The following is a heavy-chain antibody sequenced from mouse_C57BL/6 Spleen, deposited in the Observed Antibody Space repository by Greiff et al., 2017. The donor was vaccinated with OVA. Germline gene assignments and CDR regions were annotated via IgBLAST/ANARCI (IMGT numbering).Heavy chain of an antibody. J-gene: IGHJ4*01. Sequence: QVQLQQPGAELVKPGASVKVSCKASGYTFTSYWMHWVKQRPGQGLEWIGRIHPSDSDTNYNQKFKGKATLTVDKSSSTAYMQRSSLTSEDSAVYDCASYYGSSRYAMDYWGQGTSVTVAS. CDR1: GYTFTSYW. CDR3: ASYYGSSRYAMDY. CDR2: IHPSDSDT. V-gene: IGHV1-74*01. D-gene: IGHD1-1*01.